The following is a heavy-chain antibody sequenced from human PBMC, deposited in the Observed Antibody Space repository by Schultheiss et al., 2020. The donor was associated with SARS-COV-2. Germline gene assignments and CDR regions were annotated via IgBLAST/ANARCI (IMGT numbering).Heavy chain of an antibody. CDR3: ARAIILRVAFDI. V-gene: IGHV4-34*01. J-gene: IGHJ3*02. CDR1: GASISSYY. CDR2: INHSGST. Sequence: SQTLSLTCSVSGASISSYYWSWVRQPPGKGLEWIGEINHSGSTNYNPSLKSRVTISVDTSKNQFSLKLSSVTAADTAVYYCARAIILRVAFDIWGQGTMVTVSS. D-gene: IGHD3-3*01.